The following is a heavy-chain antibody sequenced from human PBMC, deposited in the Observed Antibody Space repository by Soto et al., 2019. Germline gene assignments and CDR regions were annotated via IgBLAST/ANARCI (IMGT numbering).Heavy chain of an antibody. Sequence: SVNVSCKPSRYTFPGYYMHWVRQAPGEGLEWMGWINPNNGGTNYAQKFQGRVNMTRDTSISTAYMELSRLKSDDTAVYYCARDLVPTPFGGGDCPCGGGQGTLVTGS. CDR2: INPNNGGT. CDR1: RYTFPGYY. CDR3: ARDLVPTPFGGGDCPCG. D-gene: IGHD2-21*01. J-gene: IGHJ4*02. V-gene: IGHV1-2*02.